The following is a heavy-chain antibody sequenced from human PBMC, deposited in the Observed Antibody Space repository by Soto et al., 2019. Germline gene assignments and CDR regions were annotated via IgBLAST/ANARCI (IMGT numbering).Heavy chain of an antibody. Sequence: WGSLRLSCAASGFTFSSYWMHWVRQAPGKGLVWVSHIKSDGSSTTYADSVKGRFTISRDNAKNTLYLQMNSLRADDTAVYYCARDLYMGFDPWGQGTLVTVSS. J-gene: IGHJ5*02. CDR3: ARDLYMGFDP. D-gene: IGHD4-4*01. V-gene: IGHV3-74*01. CDR2: IKSDGSST. CDR1: GFTFSSYW.